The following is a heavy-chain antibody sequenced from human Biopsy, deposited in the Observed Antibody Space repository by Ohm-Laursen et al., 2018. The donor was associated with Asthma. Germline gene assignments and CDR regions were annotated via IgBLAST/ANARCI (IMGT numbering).Heavy chain of an antibody. D-gene: IGHD3-3*01. J-gene: IGHJ6*02. Sequence: TLSLTCSVSGYSISNGGYYWTWVRQRPGKGLEWIGNIYRRGNTKYNPSLKSRLSFSVDTSKSQLSLKLSSVTAADTAIYFCARDYYDFWNRSVYTYFGMDVWGRGTTVVVSS. CDR1: GYSISNGGYY. CDR3: ARDYYDFWNRSVYTYFGMDV. V-gene: IGHV4-31*03. CDR2: IYRRGNT.